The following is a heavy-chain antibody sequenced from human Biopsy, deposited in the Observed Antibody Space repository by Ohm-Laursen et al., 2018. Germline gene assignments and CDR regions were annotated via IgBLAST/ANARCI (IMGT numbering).Heavy chain of an antibody. V-gene: IGHV4-31*03. J-gene: IGHJ4*02. CDR2: NFYSANT. D-gene: IGHD5-12*01. Sequence: SQTLSLTCTVSGASINGGRYYWNWIPPHPGKGLEGIGKNFYSANTYYNPPLKSRVTISVDTSKNQFSLKLSSVTAADTAVYYCARLGSGDYFPTFFDFWGQGALVTVSS. CDR1: GASINGGRYY. CDR3: ARLGSGDYFPTFFDF.